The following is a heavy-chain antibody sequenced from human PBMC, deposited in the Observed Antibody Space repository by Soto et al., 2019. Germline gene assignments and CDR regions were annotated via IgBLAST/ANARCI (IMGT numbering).Heavy chain of an antibody. J-gene: IGHJ6*02. CDR3: ARDDATHCGDDCYRYFYYGMDV. CDR1: GGSFSKFA. Sequence: SVKVSCKASGGSFSKFAINWVRQAPGQGLEWMGGIIPTLGTTDYAHKFQGRVTITADEATRTAYMELSGLRSEDTAVYYCARDDATHCGDDCYRYFYYGMDVWGQGTTVTVS. V-gene: IGHV1-69*13. D-gene: IGHD2-21*02. CDR2: IIPTLGTT.